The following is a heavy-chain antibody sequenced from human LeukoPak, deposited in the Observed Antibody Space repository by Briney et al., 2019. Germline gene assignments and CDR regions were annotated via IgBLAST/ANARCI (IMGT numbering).Heavy chain of an antibody. J-gene: IGHJ5*02. CDR1: GGSITGYY. V-gene: IGHV4-59*01. CDR2: ISYSGST. Sequence: SETLSLTCTVSGGSITGYYWSWIRQPPGKGLEWIGYISYSGSTNYNPSLKSRVTISVDTSKNQFSLKLSSVTAADTAVYYRARDLNASGWFDPWGQGTLVTVSS. CDR3: ARDLNASGWFDP.